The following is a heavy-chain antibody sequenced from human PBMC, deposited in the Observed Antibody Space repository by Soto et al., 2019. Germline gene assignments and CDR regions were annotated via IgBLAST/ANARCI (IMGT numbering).Heavy chain of an antibody. V-gene: IGHV3-33*01. CDR2: MWYDGSTA. CDR1: GFDFGSYG. CDR3: ARAGVRGFFVPGFYGLDV. D-gene: IGHD3-10*01. J-gene: IGHJ6*04. Sequence: QVQLVESGGGVVQPGGSLRLSCVASGFDFGSYGMQWVRRAPGKGLEWVAVMWYDGSTAYYADAVKGRFTISGDNSKNTLCLHLNSLPSEDTAVYFGARAGVRGFFVPGFYGLDVWGNGTTVTV.